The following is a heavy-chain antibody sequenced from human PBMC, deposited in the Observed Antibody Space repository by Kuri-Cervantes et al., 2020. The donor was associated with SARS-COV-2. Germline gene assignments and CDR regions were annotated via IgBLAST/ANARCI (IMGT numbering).Heavy chain of an antibody. CDR2: IYYSGST. D-gene: IGHD2-21*01. CDR1: GGSISSYY. V-gene: IGHV4-59*01. J-gene: IGHJ4*02. CDR3: ARAAYCGGDCYYYFDY. Sequence: SETLSLTCTVSGGSISSYYWSWIRQPPGKGLEWIGYIYYSGSTNYNPSLKSRVTISVDTSKNQFSLKLSSVTAADTAVYYCARAAYCGGDCYYYFDYWGQGTRVTGSS.